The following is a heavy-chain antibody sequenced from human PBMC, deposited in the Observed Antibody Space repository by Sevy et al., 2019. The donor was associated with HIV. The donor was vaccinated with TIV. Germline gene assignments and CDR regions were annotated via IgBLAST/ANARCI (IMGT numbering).Heavy chain of an antibody. CDR2: ISSGSTYT. V-gene: IGHV3-11*06. D-gene: IGHD1-7*01. Sequence: GGSLRLSCAASGFTFSDYYMSWIRQAPGKGLEWVSDISSGSTYTKYADSVKGRITISRDNAKNSLYLQINSLRVEDTAVYYCARDRRNYAGQYFDYWGQGTLVTVSS. CDR3: ARDRRNYAGQYFDY. CDR1: GFTFSDYY. J-gene: IGHJ4*02.